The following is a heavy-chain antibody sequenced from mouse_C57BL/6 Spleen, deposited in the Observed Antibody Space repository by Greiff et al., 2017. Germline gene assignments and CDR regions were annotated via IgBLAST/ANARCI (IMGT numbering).Heavy chain of an antibody. D-gene: IGHD1-1*01. CDR1: GYAFSSSW. Sequence: QVQLQQSGPELVKPGASVKISCKASGYAFSSSWMNWVKQRPGKGLEWIGRIYPGDGDTNYNGKFKGKATLTADKSSSTAYMQLSSLTSEDSAVYFCARWGPIYYYGSSYGAMDYWGQGTSVTVSS. V-gene: IGHV1-82*01. CDR3: ARWGPIYYYGSSYGAMDY. J-gene: IGHJ4*01. CDR2: IYPGDGDT.